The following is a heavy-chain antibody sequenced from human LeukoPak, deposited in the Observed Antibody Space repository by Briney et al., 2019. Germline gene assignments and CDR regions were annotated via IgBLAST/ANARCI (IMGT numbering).Heavy chain of an antibody. D-gene: IGHD2-15*01. Sequence: ASETLSLTCTVSGGSISSSSYYWGWIRQPPGKGLEWIGSIYYSGSTYYNPSLKSRVTISVDTSKNQFSLKLSSVTAADTAVYYCARLRYRRPLNYWGQGTLATVSS. CDR3: ARLRYRRPLNY. CDR1: GGSISSSSYY. CDR2: IYYSGST. V-gene: IGHV4-39*01. J-gene: IGHJ4*02.